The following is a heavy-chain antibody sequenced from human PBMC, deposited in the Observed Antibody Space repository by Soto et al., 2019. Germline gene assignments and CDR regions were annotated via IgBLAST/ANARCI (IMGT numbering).Heavy chain of an antibody. CDR2: IYYSGST. V-gene: IGHV4-31*03. D-gene: IGHD5-12*01. CDR3: ARATEKYSGYDWIDY. J-gene: IGHJ4*02. CDR1: GGSISSGGYY. Sequence: SETLSLTCTVSGGSISSGGYYWSWIRQHPGKGLEWIGYIYYSGSTYYNPSLKSRVTISVDTSKNQFSLKLSSVTAADTAVYYCARATEKYSGYDWIDYWGQGTLVTVSS.